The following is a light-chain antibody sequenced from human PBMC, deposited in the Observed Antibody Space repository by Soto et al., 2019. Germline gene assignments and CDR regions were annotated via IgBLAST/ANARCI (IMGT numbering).Light chain of an antibody. CDR1: SSDVGGYNF. CDR2: EVT. Sequence: SVLTPPPSPSGSPGQSVTLSCPGTSSDVGGYNFVSWYQHHPGKAPKVVIYEVTKRPSGVPDRFSGSKSGNTASLTVSGLHAEDEADYYCASFAGTFYVFGTGTKVTVL. CDR3: ASFAGTFYV. V-gene: IGLV2-8*01. J-gene: IGLJ1*01.